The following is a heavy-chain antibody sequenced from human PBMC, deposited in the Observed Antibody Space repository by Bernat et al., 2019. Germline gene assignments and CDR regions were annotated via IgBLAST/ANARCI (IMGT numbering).Heavy chain of an antibody. J-gene: IGHJ4*02. CDR1: GFAFSTYA. Sequence: EVQLLESGGGLVQPGGSLRLSCAASGFAFSTYAMNWIRQAPGKGLEWVSSISATSDTTHYAASVKGRFVISRDNSRNTLSLQMDSLRAEDTAIYYCASDPMLGSEIDFWGLGTLVTVSS. CDR3: ASDPMLGSEIDF. V-gene: IGHV3-23*01. D-gene: IGHD3-16*01. CDR2: ISATSDTT.